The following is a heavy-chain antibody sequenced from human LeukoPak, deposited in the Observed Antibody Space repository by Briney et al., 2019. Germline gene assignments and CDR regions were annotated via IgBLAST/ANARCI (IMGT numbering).Heavy chain of an antibody. CDR3: ARDGELGRYFDY. Sequence: PSQTLSLTCTVSGGSISSGSYYWSWIRQPAGKGLEWIGRIYTSRSTNYNPSLKSRVTISVDTSKNQFSLKLSSVTAADTAVYYCARDGELGRYFDYWGQGTLVTVSS. J-gene: IGHJ4*02. CDR1: GGSISSGSYY. D-gene: IGHD1-26*01. CDR2: IYTSRST. V-gene: IGHV4-61*02.